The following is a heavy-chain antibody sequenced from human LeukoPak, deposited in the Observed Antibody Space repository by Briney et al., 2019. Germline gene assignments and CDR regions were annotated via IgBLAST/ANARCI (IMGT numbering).Heavy chain of an antibody. J-gene: IGHJ5*02. CDR2: ISAYNGNT. D-gene: IGHD3-9*01. CDR3: ARSELRYFDWLLMNNWFDP. V-gene: IGHV1-18*01. Sequence: ASVKVSCKASGYTFTGYGISWVRQAPGQGLEWMGWISAYNGNTNYAQKLRGRVTMTTDTSTSTAYMELRSLRSDDTAVYYCARSELRYFDWLLMNNWFDPWGQGTLVTVSS. CDR1: GYTFTGYG.